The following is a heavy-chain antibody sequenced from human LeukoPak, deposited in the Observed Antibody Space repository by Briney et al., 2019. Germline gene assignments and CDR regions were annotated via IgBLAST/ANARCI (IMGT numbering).Heavy chain of an antibody. CDR2: INHSGST. CDR1: GGSFSGYY. CDR3: AGCASCFGLSLDP. V-gene: IGHV4-34*01. J-gene: IGHJ5*02. D-gene: IGHD2-2*01. Sequence: SETLSLTCAVYGGSFSGYYRSWIRQPPGKGLEWIGEINHSGSTNYNPSLKSRVTISVDTSKNQFSLKLSSVTAADTAVYYCAGCASCFGLSLDPWGQGTLVTVSS.